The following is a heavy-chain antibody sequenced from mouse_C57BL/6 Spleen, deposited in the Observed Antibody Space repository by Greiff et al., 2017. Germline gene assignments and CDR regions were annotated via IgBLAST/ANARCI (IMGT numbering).Heavy chain of an antibody. D-gene: IGHD2-4*01. CDR2: ISDGGSYT. CDR3: ARSQLRRDYFDY. Sequence: EVKLVESGGGLVKPGGSLKLSCAASGFTFSSYAMSWVRQTPEKRLEWVATISDGGSYTYYPDNVKGRITISRDNAKNNLYLQMSHLKSEDTAMYYCARSQLRRDYFDYWGQGTTLTVSS. V-gene: IGHV5-4*03. CDR1: GFTFSSYA. J-gene: IGHJ2*01.